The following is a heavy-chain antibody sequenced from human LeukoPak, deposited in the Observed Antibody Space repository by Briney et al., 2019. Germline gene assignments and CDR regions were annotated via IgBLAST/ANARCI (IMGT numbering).Heavy chain of an antibody. D-gene: IGHD2-15*01. J-gene: IGHJ6*03. CDR1: GASISSYF. Sequence: SETLSLICTVSGASISSYFWSWIRQPPGKGLEWIGYIYYSGNTNSHPSLKSRVTIIVDTSKNQFSLRLNSVTAADTAVYYCARVVGHDYYMDVWCKGTTVTVSS. V-gene: IGHV4-59*01. CDR3: ARVVGHDYYMDV. CDR2: IYYSGNT.